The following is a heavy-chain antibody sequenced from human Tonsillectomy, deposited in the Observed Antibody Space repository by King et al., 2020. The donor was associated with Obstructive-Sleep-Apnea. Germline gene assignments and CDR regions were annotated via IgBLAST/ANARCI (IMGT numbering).Heavy chain of an antibody. CDR1: GGSFSGYY. CDR2: INDSGST. Sequence: VQLQQWGAGLLKPSETLSLTCAVYGGSFSGYYWTWIRQFLGKGLEWIVEINDSGSTNYNPSLKSRVTISVDTSKNQFSLKLSSVTAADTAVYYCARGHLTFPGYDSSGYHTFDYWGQGTLVTVSS. J-gene: IGHJ4*02. V-gene: IGHV4-34*01. D-gene: IGHD3-22*01. CDR3: ARGHLTFPGYDSSGYHTFDY.